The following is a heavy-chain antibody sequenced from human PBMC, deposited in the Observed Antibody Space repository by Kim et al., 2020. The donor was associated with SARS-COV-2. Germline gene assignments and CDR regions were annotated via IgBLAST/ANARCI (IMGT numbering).Heavy chain of an antibody. V-gene: IGHV4-39*01. D-gene: IGHD6-13*01. CDR1: GGSISSSSYY. CDR2: IYYSGST. Sequence: SETLSLTCTVSGGSISSSSYYWGWIRQPPGKGLEWIGSIYYSGSTYYNPSLKSRVTISVDTSKNQFSLKLSSVTAADTAVYYCARHKSPWLRGYSSSWYGSYYYYYMDAWGKGTTVTVSS. J-gene: IGHJ6*03. CDR3: ARHKSPWLRGYSSSWYGSYYYYYMDA.